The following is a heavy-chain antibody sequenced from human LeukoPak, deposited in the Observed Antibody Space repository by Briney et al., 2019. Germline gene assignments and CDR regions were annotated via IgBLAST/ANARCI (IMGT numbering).Heavy chain of an antibody. CDR1: GGSISSSSYY. V-gene: IGHV4-39*01. Sequence: SETLSLTCTVSGGSISSSSYYWGWIRQPPGKGLEWIGSICYSGTTYYNPSLKSRVIISVDTSKNQFSLKLSSVTAADTAVYYCARLSLFSTPDYWGQGTLVTVSS. CDR3: ARLSLFSTPDY. CDR2: ICYSGTT. D-gene: IGHD2-2*01. J-gene: IGHJ4*02.